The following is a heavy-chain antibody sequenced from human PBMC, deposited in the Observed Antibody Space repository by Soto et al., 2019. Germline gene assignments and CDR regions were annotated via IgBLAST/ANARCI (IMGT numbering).Heavy chain of an antibody. CDR3: ARDGADSSSWYPFDY. CDR1: GGTFSSYT. D-gene: IGHD6-13*01. V-gene: IGHV1-69*04. J-gene: IGHJ4*02. Sequence: SVKVSCKASGGTFSSYTISWVRQAPGQGLEWMGRIIPILGIANYAQKFQGRVTITADKSTSTAYMELSSLRSDDTAVYYCARDGADSSSWYPFDYWGKGTLVTVSS. CDR2: IIPILGIA.